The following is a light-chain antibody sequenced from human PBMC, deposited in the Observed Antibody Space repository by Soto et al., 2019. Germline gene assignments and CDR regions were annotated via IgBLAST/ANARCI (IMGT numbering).Light chain of an antibody. Sequence: ETVLTQSPGTLSLSPGERATLSCRASQSGSSTYLIWYQQKPDQAPSLLIYGASTRATGIPDRFSGSGSGTDSTPTISRLEPEDFPVYYCQQYGNSRYTFGQGTKLEIK. CDR3: QQYGNSRYT. CDR2: GAS. CDR1: QSGSSTY. V-gene: IGKV3-20*01. J-gene: IGKJ2*01.